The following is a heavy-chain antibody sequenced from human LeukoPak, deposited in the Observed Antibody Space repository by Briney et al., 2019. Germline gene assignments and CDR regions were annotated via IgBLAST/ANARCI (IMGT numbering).Heavy chain of an antibody. CDR1: GGSFSGYY. J-gene: IGHJ4*02. V-gene: IGHV4-34*01. D-gene: IGHD3-9*01. Sequence: PSETLSLICTVYGGSFSGYYWSWLRQPPGKGLEWLGQIYHSGSTNYNPSLKSRVTISVDTSKNQLSPKLRPVTAADTAVYYCASMGYFDWSSPFDYWGQGTLVTVSS. CDR2: IYHSGST. CDR3: ASMGYFDWSSPFDY.